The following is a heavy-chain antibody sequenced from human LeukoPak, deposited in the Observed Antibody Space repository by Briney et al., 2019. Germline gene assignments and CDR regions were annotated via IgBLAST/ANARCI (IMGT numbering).Heavy chain of an antibody. CDR2: INPNSGGT. V-gene: IGHV1-2*02. D-gene: IGHD3-10*01. CDR1: GYTFTGYY. J-gene: IGHJ4*02. CDR3: ARGSGSYYQFNFDY. Sequence: GASVKVSCKASGYTFTGYYMHWVRQAPGQGLEWMRWINPNSGGTNYAQKFQGRVTMTRDTSISTADMELSRLRSDDTAVYYCARGSGSYYQFNFDYWGQGTLVTVSS.